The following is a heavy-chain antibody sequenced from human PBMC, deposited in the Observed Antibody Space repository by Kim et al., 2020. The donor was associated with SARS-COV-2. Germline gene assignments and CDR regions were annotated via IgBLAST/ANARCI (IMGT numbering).Heavy chain of an antibody. CDR3: ARMAAGTTPSY. V-gene: IGHV3-74*01. CDR2: INSDGSST. CDR1: GFTISSSW. Sequence: GGSLRLSCVASGFTISSSWMHWVRQAPGKGLVWVSDINSDGSSTSYGDSVKGRFTISRDNAKNTLHLQMNSLRAEDTAVYYCARMAAGTTPSYWGQGTLVTVSS. J-gene: IGHJ4*02. D-gene: IGHD4-17*01.